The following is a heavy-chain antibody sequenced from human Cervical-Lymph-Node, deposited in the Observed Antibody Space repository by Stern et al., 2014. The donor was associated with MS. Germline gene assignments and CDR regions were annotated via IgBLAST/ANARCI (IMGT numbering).Heavy chain of an antibody. V-gene: IGHV1-46*01. Sequence: QDQLVESGAEVRQPGASVKVSCKPSGYTFSTYYIHWVRQAPGQGLEWMGRINPNGGTTTYAQTVQGRGTFARDTSSSTVYMELSSLTSEDTAVYYCVRDRPISHMGWYFDFWGRGTLLTVSS. CDR1: GYTFSTYY. J-gene: IGHJ2*01. CDR2: INPNGGTT. CDR3: VRDRPISHMGWYFDF.